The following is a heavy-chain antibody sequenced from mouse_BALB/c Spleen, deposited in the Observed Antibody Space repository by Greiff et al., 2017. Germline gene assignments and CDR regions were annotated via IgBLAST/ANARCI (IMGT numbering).Heavy chain of an antibody. Sequence: EVHLVESGGGLVKPGGSLKLSCAASGFTFSSYAMSWVRQSPEKRLEWVAEISSGGSYTYYPDTVTGRFTISRDNAKNTLYLEMSSLRSEDTAMYYCARDGYDGAGYFDYWGQGTTLTVSS. CDR3: ARDGYDGAGYFDY. D-gene: IGHD2-2*01. CDR1: GFTFSSYA. V-gene: IGHV5-9-4*01. J-gene: IGHJ2*01. CDR2: ISSGGSYT.